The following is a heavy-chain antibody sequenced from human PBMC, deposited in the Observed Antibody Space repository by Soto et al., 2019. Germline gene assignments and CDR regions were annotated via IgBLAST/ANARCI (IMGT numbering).Heavy chain of an antibody. CDR3: AKGRRPFCSGGTCYWTDDY. D-gene: IGHD2-15*01. V-gene: IGHV3-23*01. Sequence: EVQLLESGGGVVQPGGSLRLACEASGITFSTYPMSWVRQAPGKGLEWVSAISDSGDGAYYADSVKGRFTISRDNSKNTLYLQMNARRADDTAFYYCAKGRRPFCSGGTCYWTDDYWGQGTLVTVSS. CDR1: GITFSTYP. J-gene: IGHJ4*02. CDR2: ISDSGDGA.